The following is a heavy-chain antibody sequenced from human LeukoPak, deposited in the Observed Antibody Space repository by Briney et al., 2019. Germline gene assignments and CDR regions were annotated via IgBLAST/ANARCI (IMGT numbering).Heavy chain of an antibody. J-gene: IGHJ4*02. CDR2: ISSNGGST. CDR3: ARDRDGHYYDSSGPLDY. CDR1: GFTFSSFA. V-gene: IGHV3-64*01. D-gene: IGHD3-22*01. Sequence: GGSLRLSCAPSGFTFSSFAMHWVRQAPGKGLEYVSAISSNGGSTYYANSVKGRFTISRGNSKNTLYLQMGSLRAEDMAVYYCARDRDGHYYDSSGPLDYWGQGTLVTVSS.